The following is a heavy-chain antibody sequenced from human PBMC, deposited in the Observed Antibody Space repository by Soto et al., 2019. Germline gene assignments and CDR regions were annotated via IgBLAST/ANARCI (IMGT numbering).Heavy chain of an antibody. Sequence: ASVKVSCKASGYTFTSYGIVWVRQAPGHGLEWMGWISPYNGDTRYAEKFQDRVTLTTDTSTNTAYMELRSLRSGDTAVYFCARGPVAGSDFWGQGTLVTVSS. D-gene: IGHD6-19*01. CDR1: GYTFTSYG. J-gene: IGHJ4*02. V-gene: IGHV1-18*01. CDR3: ARGPVAGSDF. CDR2: ISPYNGDT.